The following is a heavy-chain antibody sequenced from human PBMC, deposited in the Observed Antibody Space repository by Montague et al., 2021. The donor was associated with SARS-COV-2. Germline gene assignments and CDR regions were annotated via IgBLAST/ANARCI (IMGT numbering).Heavy chain of an antibody. CDR3: ARDSDYYDSSAGYYYGMDV. V-gene: IGHV4-59*01. Sequence: SETLSLNCTVSGGSISSYYWSWIRQPPGKGLEWIGYIYYSGSTNYNPSRKSRVTISVDTSKNQFSLKLSSVTAADTAVYYCARDSDYYDSSAGYYYGMDVWGQGTTVTVSS. D-gene: IGHD3-22*01. CDR2: IYYSGST. J-gene: IGHJ6*02. CDR1: GGSISSYY.